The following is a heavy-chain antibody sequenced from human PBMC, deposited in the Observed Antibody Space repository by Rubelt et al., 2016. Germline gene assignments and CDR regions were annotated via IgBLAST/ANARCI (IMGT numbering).Heavy chain of an antibody. CDR3: AREGAGYSLDY. J-gene: IGHJ4*02. CDR2: TRNKANSDTT. V-gene: IGHV3-72*01. CDR1: AFTFNKAW. D-gene: IGHD2-15*01. Sequence: SRGGLVQPGGSLRLSCAVSAFTFNKAWMTWVRQAPGKGLEWVGRTRNKANSDTTEYAASVKGRFTISRDDSGKSLLLQMNSLKTEDTAVYYCAREGAGYSLDYWGQGTLVTVSS.